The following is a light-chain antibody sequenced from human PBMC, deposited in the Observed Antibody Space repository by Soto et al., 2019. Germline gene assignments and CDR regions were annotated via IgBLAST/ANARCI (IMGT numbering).Light chain of an antibody. Sequence: QSVLTQPPSVSEAPRQRVPISCSGSSSNIGNNAVNWYQQLPGKAPKLLIYDDALLPSGVSDRFSGSKSGTSASLAISGLQSEDEADYYCAAWDDSLNGVVVGGGTKLTVL. CDR2: DDA. J-gene: IGLJ2*01. CDR3: AAWDDSLNGVV. CDR1: SSNIGNNA. V-gene: IGLV1-36*01.